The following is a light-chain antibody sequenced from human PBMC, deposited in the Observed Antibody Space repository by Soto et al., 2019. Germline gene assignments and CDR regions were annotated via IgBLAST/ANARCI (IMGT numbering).Light chain of an antibody. CDR1: PSISDH. V-gene: IGKV1-39*01. Sequence: DIQMTQSPSSLSASVGDRVTITCRASPSISDHLNWYQQKPGKAPNLRIYGASSLQSGVPSRFSDSRSRRDFTRNITSLQPDDLETYYCQQFHSTPTFGQGTKLEIK. CDR2: GAS. J-gene: IGKJ2*01. CDR3: QQFHSTPT.